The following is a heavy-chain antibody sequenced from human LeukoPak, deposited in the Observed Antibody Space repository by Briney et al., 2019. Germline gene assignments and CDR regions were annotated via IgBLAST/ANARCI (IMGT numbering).Heavy chain of an antibody. CDR3: ARGAYYDYVWGSYPGPDRWFDP. CDR1: GGSISSYY. D-gene: IGHD3-16*02. V-gene: IGHV4-59*01. J-gene: IGHJ5*02. CDR2: IYYSGST. Sequence: PSETLSLTCTVSGGSISSYYWSWIRQLPGKGLEWIGYIYYSGSTNYNPSLKSRVTISVDTSKNQFSLKLSSVTAADTAVYYCARGAYYDYVWGSYPGPDRWFDPWGQGTLVTVSS.